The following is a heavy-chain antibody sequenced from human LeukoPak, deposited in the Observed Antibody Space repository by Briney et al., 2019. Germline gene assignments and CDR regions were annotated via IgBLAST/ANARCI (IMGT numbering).Heavy chain of an antibody. J-gene: IGHJ4*02. Sequence: NPGGSLRLSCAASGFPFRSYSMNWVRQAPGKGLEWVSSISSSSTHIYYADSVKGRFTISRDNAKNSLYLQMNSLRVEDTAVYYCARSPDYYDSSGYRGIFDYWGQGTLVTVSS. CDR2: ISSSSTHI. V-gene: IGHV3-21*01. CDR1: GFPFRSYS. CDR3: ARSPDYYDSSGYRGIFDY. D-gene: IGHD3-22*01.